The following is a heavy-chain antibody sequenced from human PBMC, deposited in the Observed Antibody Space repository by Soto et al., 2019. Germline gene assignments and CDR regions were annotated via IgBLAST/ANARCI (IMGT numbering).Heavy chain of an antibody. D-gene: IGHD1-1*01. V-gene: IGHV4-34*01. CDR3: ARTRATPASRDLDY. CDR1: GGSFSAYY. J-gene: IGHJ4*02. CDR2: ITPTGGT. Sequence: SETLSLPCPVYGGSFSAYYWSWVRHSPGKGLQCLGEITPTGGTNYHPPLKSPVTISVATSKDPFSLPLSSVTAAHTAVYSCARTRATPASRDLDYWGQGTLVTVSS.